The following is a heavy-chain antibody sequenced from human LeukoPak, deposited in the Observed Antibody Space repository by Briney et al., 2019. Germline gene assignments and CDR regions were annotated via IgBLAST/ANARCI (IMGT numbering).Heavy chain of an antibody. J-gene: IGHJ6*02. D-gene: IGHD3-10*01. CDR3: ARDYGSGSYYSENYYYGMDV. Sequence: SVKVSCKASGGTLSSYAISWVRQAPGQGLEWMGRIIPILGIANYAQKFQGRVTITADKSTSTAYMELSSLRSEDTAVYYCARDYGSGSYYSENYYYGMDVWGQGTTVTVSS. CDR2: IIPILGIA. V-gene: IGHV1-69*04. CDR1: GGTLSSYA.